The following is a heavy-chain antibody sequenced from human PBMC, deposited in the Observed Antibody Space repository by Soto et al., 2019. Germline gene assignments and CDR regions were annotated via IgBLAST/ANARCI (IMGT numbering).Heavy chain of an antibody. Sequence: SETLSLTCAVSGCSFTTYHMSWVRQFPGKGLEWIAYTAYTGNTNYNPSLKSRVTISIETTKNQPSLQQTSITTADATAYYYGRDVHAGFTHYFDPWGQGILVTVSS. CDR1: GCSFTTYH. CDR2: TAYTGNT. D-gene: IGHD2-8*01. J-gene: IGHJ5*01. V-gene: IGHV4-59*01. CDR3: GRDVHAGFTHYFDP.